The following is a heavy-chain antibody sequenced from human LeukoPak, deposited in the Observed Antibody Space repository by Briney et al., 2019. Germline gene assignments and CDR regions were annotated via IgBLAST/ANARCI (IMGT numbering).Heavy chain of an antibody. Sequence: GGSLRLSCAAPGFTFSRYWMSWVRQAPGKGLEWVANIKQDGSEKYYVDSVKGRFTISRDNAKNSLYLQMNSLRAEDTAVYYCARVTRSRDFWSGYSTSFDYWGQGTLVTVSS. D-gene: IGHD3-3*01. V-gene: IGHV3-7*03. J-gene: IGHJ4*02. CDR1: GFTFSRYW. CDR2: IKQDGSEK. CDR3: ARVTRSRDFWSGYSTSFDY.